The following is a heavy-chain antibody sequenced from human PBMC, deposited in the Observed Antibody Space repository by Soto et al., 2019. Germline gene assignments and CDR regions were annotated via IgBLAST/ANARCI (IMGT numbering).Heavy chain of an antibody. D-gene: IGHD3-3*01. CDR2: ISAYNGNT. J-gene: IGHJ5*02. CDR3: ARDGSGFATPNWFDP. CDR1: GYTVTSYG. V-gene: IGHV1-18*01. Sequence: ASVKVSCKASGYTVTSYGISWVRQAPGQGLEWMGWISAYNGNTNYAQKLQGRVTMTTDTSTSTAYMELRSLRSDDTAVYYCARDGSGFATPNWFDPWGQGTLVTVSS.